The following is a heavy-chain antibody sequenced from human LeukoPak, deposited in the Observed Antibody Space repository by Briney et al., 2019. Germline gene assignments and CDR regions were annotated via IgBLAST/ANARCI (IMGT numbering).Heavy chain of an antibody. CDR3: ASWGYSSSWTDAFDI. D-gene: IGHD6-13*01. Sequence: GGSLRLSCAASGFTFSSYSMNWVRQAPGKGLEWVSSISSSSSYIYYADSVKGRFTISRDNAKNSLYLQMNSLRAEDTAVYHCASWGYSSSWTDAFDIWGQGTMVTVSS. CDR1: GFTFSSYS. J-gene: IGHJ3*02. CDR2: ISSSSSYI. V-gene: IGHV3-21*01.